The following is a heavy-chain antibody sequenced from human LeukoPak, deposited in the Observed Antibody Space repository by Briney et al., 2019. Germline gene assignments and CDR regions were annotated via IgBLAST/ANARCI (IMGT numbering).Heavy chain of an antibody. V-gene: IGHV4-59*08. D-gene: IGHD2-15*01. J-gene: IGHJ6*03. CDR3: ARVVVAATNYYYYYYMDV. CDR2: IYSSGST. Sequence: SETLSLTCNVSGGSIRGYYWSWIRQPPGKGLEWIGYIYSSGSTNYNPSLKSRVTISVDTSKNQFSLKLSSVTAADTAVYYCARVVVAATNYYYYYYMDVWGKGTTVTISS. CDR1: GGSIRGYY.